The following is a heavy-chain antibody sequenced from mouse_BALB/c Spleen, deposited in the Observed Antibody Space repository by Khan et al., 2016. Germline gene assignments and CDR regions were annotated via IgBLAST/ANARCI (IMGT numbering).Heavy chain of an antibody. CDR2: IYPGDGDT. D-gene: IGHD2-2*01. V-gene: IGHV1-80*01. CDR3: ARSGYGYDY. J-gene: IGHJ2*01. CDR1: GYAFSIYW. Sequence: QVQLKQSGAELVRPGSSVKISCKASGYAFSIYWMNWVKQRPGHGLEWIGQIYPGDGDTDYNGKLKDKATLTADKSSSTAYMQLSSLTSEDSAVYFCARSGYGYDYWGQGTTLTVSS.